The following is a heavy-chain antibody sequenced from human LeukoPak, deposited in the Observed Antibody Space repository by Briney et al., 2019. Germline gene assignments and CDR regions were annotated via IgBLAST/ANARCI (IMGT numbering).Heavy chain of an antibody. D-gene: IGHD1-26*01. CDR1: GGTFSSYA. J-gene: IGHJ4*02. CDR3: AIESGSYFGLRYFDY. CDR2: IIPIFGTA. Sequence: SVKVSCKASGGTFSSYAISWARQAPGQGLEWMGRIIPIFGTANYAQKFQGRVTITTDESTSTAYMELSSLRSEDTAVYYCAIESGSYFGLRYFDYWGQGTLVTVSS. V-gene: IGHV1-69*05.